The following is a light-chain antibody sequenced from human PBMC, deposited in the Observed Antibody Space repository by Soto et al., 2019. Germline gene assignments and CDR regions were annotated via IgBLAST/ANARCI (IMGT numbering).Light chain of an antibody. CDR3: MQATHFPRT. Sequence: DVVMTQTPLSSPVTLGQPASLSCRSSQSLAHSDGHTYLGWLQQRPGQAPRLLLFKVSNRLFGVPDRFSASRAEAHFTLKISRVEAEDVGLYYCMQATHFPRTFGQGTKVEIK. V-gene: IGKV2-24*01. J-gene: IGKJ1*01. CDR2: KVS. CDR1: QSLAHSDGHTY.